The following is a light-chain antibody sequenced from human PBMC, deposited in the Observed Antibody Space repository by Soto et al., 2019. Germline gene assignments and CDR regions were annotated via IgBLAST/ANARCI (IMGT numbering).Light chain of an antibody. CDR3: QKYDSAPFT. V-gene: IGKV1-27*01. Sequence: DIQMTQSPSSLSASVGDRVTITCRASQGISNFLVWYQQKPGKVPRVLIYAASTLQSGVPSRYSGSGSGTDFTLTISSLQPEDVATYYCQKYDSAPFTFGPGTKVDIK. CDR2: AAS. CDR1: QGISNF. J-gene: IGKJ3*01.